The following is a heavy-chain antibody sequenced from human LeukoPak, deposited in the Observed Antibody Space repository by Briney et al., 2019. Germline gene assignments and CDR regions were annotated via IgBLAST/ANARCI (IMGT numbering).Heavy chain of an antibody. CDR3: ARYGPKPAATTGFDP. CDR2: IYTSGST. D-gene: IGHD2-2*01. Sequence: SETLSLTCTVSGGSISSGSYYWGWIRQPAGKGLEWIGRIYTSGSTNYNPSLKSRVTISVDTSKNQFSLKLSSVTAADTAVYYCARYGPKPAATTGFDPWGQGTLVTVSS. V-gene: IGHV4-61*02. CDR1: GGSISSGSYY. J-gene: IGHJ5*02.